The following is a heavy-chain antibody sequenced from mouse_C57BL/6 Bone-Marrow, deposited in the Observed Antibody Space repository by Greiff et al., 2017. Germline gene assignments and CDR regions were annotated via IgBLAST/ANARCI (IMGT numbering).Heavy chain of an antibody. V-gene: IGHV14-4*01. CDR2: IDPENGDT. D-gene: IGHD2-5*01. CDR1: GFNIKDDY. CDR3: THSNYRFAY. Sequence: VQLQQSGAELVRPGASVKLSCTASGFNIKDDYMHWVKQRPEQGLEWIGWIDPENGDTEYASKFQGKATITADTSSNTAYLQLSSLTSEDTAVYYCTHSNYRFAYWGRGTLVTVSA. J-gene: IGHJ3*01.